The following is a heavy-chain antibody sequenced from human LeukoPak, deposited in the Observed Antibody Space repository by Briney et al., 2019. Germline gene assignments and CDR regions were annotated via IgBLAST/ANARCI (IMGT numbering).Heavy chain of an antibody. Sequence: ASVKVSCKSSGYTFTGYYMHWVRHAPGQGLGWMGWVNPNSGGTNYAQKFQGRVTMTRDTSISTAYMKLSRLRTDDTAVYYCARGAGVATRYYYYYMDVWGKGTTVTVSS. CDR1: GYTFTGYY. V-gene: IGHV1-2*02. J-gene: IGHJ6*03. CDR3: ARGAGVATRYYYYYMDV. D-gene: IGHD5-12*01. CDR2: VNPNSGGT.